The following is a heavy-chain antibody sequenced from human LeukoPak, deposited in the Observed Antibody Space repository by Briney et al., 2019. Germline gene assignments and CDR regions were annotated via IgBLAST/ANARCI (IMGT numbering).Heavy chain of an antibody. CDR3: ARVPYRTYYYGSGSPTSN. CDR2: INHSGST. V-gene: IGHV4-34*01. CDR1: GGSFSGYY. D-gene: IGHD3-10*01. J-gene: IGHJ4*02. Sequence: SETLSLTCAVYGGSFSGYYWSWIRQPPGKGLEWIGEINHSGSTNYNPPLKSRVTISVDTSKNQFSLKLSSVTAADTAVYYCARVPYRTYYYGSGSPTSNWGQGTLVTVSS.